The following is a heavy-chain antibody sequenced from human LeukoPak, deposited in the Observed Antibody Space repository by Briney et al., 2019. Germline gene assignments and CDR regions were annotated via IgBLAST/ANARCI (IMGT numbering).Heavy chain of an antibody. V-gene: IGHV3-74*01. D-gene: IGHD3-10*01. CDR1: GFTFSSFW. CDR3: ARAATYYGSGSYLFDP. Sequence: GGSLRLSCAASGFTFSSFWMHWVRQAPGKGLVWVSRINSDGSSTSYAGSVKGRFTISRDNAKNTLYLQMNSLRAEDTAVYYCARAATYYGSGSYLFDPWGQGTLVTVSS. CDR2: INSDGSST. J-gene: IGHJ5*02.